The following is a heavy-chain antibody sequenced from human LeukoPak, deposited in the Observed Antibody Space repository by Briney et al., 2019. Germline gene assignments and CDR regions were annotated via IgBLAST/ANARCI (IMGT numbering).Heavy chain of an antibody. Sequence: GGSLRLSCAASGFTFSSYAMNWVRQAPGKGLEWVSSISGSGGSTYYADSVKGRFTISRDNSKNTLYLQMNSLRAEDTAVYYCARDRLLEDRDYNSYYYMDVWGIGTTVTVSS. V-gene: IGHV3-23*01. J-gene: IGHJ6*03. CDR1: GFTFSSYA. CDR2: ISGSGGST. CDR3: ARDRLLEDRDYNSYYYMDV. D-gene: IGHD1-1*01.